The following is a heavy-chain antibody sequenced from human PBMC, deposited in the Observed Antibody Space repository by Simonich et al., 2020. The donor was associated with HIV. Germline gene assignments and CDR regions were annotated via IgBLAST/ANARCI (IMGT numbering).Heavy chain of an antibody. D-gene: IGHD5-12*01. Sequence: QVHLQQWGAGLLKPSETLSLTCAVYGGSFSGYYWSWIRKPPGKGRDWIGEIDHSERPIYNPSLKSRVTMSGDTSKNQFSLKLTSVTAADTAVYYCARRSGYSLDYWGQGTLVTVSS. CDR1: GGSFSGYY. CDR2: IDHSERP. CDR3: ARRSGYSLDY. V-gene: IGHV4-34*01. J-gene: IGHJ4*02.